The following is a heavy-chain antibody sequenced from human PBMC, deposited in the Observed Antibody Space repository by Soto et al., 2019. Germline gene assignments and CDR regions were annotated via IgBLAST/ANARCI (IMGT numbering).Heavy chain of an antibody. CDR1: GFSFGDSY. D-gene: IGHD2-21*01. CDR2: ISGGSSYT. J-gene: IGHJ4*02. V-gene: IGHV3-11*06. Sequence: QVQLVESGGGLVKPGGSLRLACAASGFSFGDSYMSWVRQAPGKGLEWLSYISGGSSYTNYADSVKGRFTITRDNAKRSVCLVLDSRTADDAPVYYCATTIVAASGYYFDHWGQGNLVTVSS. CDR3: ATTIVAASGYYFDH.